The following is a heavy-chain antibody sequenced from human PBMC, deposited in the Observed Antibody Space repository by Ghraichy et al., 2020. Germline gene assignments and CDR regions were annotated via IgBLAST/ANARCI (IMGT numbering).Heavy chain of an antibody. CDR1: GGSFSDYF. CDR2: INRSGST. CDR3: ARGGGSMVIDY. V-gene: IGHV4-34*01. D-gene: IGHD3-16*01. J-gene: IGHJ4*02. Sequence: SQTLSLTCAVSGGSFSDYFWSWIRQTPGKGLEWIGEINRSGSTNYSPYLKSRGTISIDTSKKQFFLKMRSVTAADTAVYYCARGGGSMVIDYWGQGTLVTVSS.